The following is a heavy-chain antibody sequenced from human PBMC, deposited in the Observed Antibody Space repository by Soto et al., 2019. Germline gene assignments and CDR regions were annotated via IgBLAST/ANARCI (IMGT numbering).Heavy chain of an antibody. V-gene: IGHV5-51*01. J-gene: IGHJ5*02. D-gene: IGHD2-2*01. CDR2: IYPGDSDT. CDR1: GCSFTSYW. CDR3: ARSRGVVPAANNWFDP. Sequence: PGVSLKVSCKGAGCSFTSYWSGWVRPMPGKGLEWMGIIYPGDSDTRYSPSFQGQVTISDDKSISTAYLQWSSLKASDTAMYYCARSRGVVPAANNWFDPWGQGTLVTVSS.